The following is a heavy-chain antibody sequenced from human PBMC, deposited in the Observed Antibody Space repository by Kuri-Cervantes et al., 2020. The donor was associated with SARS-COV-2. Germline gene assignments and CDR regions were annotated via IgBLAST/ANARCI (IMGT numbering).Heavy chain of an antibody. CDR3: AKDEKKYYDYWSNLYPNNAYKYYYMDV. V-gene: IGHV3-30*04. Sequence: GESLKISCVASGFTFSSYAIHCVRQAPGKGLEWVAVISDDGKKKYYADSVKGRFTISRDNSKNTVYLQMNSLRSEDTAVYYCAKDEKKYYDYWSNLYPNNAYKYYYMDVWGKGATVTVSS. D-gene: IGHD3-3*01. CDR1: GFTFSSYA. CDR2: ISDDGKKK. J-gene: IGHJ6*03.